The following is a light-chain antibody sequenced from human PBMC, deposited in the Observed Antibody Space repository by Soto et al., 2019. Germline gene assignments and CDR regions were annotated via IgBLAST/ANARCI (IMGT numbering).Light chain of an antibody. CDR3: QHYRTS. J-gene: IGKJ4*01. Sequence: EIVLTQSPGTLSLSPGERATLSCRASQSVSSSYLAWYQQKPGQPPRLLIYGASSRATGIPDRFSGSGSGTDFAITITTLEPEDFAVYYCQHYRTSFGGGTKVEIK. CDR2: GAS. CDR1: QSVSSSY. V-gene: IGKV3-20*01.